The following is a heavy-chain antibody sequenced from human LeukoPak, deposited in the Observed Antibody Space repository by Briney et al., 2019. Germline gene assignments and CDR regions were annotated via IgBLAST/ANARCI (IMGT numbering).Heavy chain of an antibody. Sequence: GGSLRLSCEAPGFTFNNYWMNWVRQTPGKGLEWVAIIKKDGSEKFYVDSVKGRFAISRDNAKNSLYLEVNSLRAEDTAVYYCARAGSPGSIDYWGQGTLFTVSS. V-gene: IGHV3-7*04. CDR2: IKKDGSEK. CDR1: GFTFNNYW. J-gene: IGHJ4*02. CDR3: ARAGSPGSIDY. D-gene: IGHD1-14*01.